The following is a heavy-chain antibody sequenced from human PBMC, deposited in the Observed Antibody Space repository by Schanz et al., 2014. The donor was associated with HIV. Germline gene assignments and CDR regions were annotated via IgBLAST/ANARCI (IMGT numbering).Heavy chain of an antibody. CDR1: GYGYIFTTYY. D-gene: IGHD2-21*02. CDR2: IIPIFDTT. V-gene: IGHV1-69*06. J-gene: IGHJ4*02. Sequence: QVQLVQSGAEVKKPGASVTISCKASGYGYIFTTYYIHWVRQAPGQGLEWMGGIIPIFDTTNYAQKFQGRVTITADKSTSTVYMDLSSLRSEDTAVYYCARTYTGDWSTGADWGQGTLVTVSS. CDR3: ARTYTGDWSTGAD.